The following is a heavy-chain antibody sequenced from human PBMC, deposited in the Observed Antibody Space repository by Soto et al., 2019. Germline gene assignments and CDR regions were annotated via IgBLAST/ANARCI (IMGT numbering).Heavy chain of an antibody. CDR3: ARGYSSSWYRWFDP. J-gene: IGHJ5*02. Sequence: QVQLQESGPGLVKPSETLSLTCSVSGASVSSFYWSWIRQPPGKGLEWIGFIYHTGITSYNPSLESRVTMSVDTSNNQFSLRLSSVTAADTAVYYCARGYSSSWYRWFDPWGQGTLVTVSS. V-gene: IGHV4-59*02. CDR2: IYHTGIT. D-gene: IGHD6-13*01. CDR1: GASVSSFY.